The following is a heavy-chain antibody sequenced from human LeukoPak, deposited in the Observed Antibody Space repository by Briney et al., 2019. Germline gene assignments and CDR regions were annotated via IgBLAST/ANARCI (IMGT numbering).Heavy chain of an antibody. CDR1: GGSIRSYY. CDR3: ARVDYGDKGYLDY. Sequence: SETLSLTCTVSGGSIRSYYWSWIRQPPGKGLEWIGYIYSSGSTNYNPSLKSRVTISVDTSKNQFSLNLSSVTAADTAMYYCARVDYGDKGYLDYWGQGTLVTVSS. CDR2: IYSSGST. J-gene: IGHJ4*02. D-gene: IGHD4-17*01. V-gene: IGHV4-59*01.